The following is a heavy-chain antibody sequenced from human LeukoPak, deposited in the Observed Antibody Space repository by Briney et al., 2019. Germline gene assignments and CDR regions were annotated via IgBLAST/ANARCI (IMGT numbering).Heavy chain of an antibody. Sequence: GGSLRLSCAASGFTFDDFAMHWVRQVPGKGLEWVSGISWNSDIIDYADSVKGRFTISRDNAKNTLYLQMNSLRAEDTAVYYCARAMPNDNWFDPWGQGSLVTVSS. J-gene: IGHJ5*02. CDR1: GFTFDDFA. CDR3: ARAMPNDNWFDP. V-gene: IGHV3-9*01. D-gene: IGHD2-2*01. CDR2: ISWNSDII.